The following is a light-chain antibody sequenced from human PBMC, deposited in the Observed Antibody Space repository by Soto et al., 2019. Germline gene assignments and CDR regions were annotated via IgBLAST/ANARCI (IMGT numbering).Light chain of an antibody. CDR3: QQYNSYQET. CDR2: DAS. Sequence: DIQMTQSPSTLSASVGDRVTITCRASQSISSWLAWYQQKPGKAPKLLIYDASSLESGVPSRFSGSGSGTEFTLTISSLQPDDFVTYYCQQYNSYQETFGQGTKVEIK. V-gene: IGKV1-5*01. CDR1: QSISSW. J-gene: IGKJ1*01.